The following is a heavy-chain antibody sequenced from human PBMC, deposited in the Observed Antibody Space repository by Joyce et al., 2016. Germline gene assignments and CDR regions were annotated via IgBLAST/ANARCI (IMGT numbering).Heavy chain of an antibody. V-gene: IGHV5-51*01. CDR3: ARQGYCSSPNCPTDF. Sequence: EVQLVQSGAEVKKPGESLKISCKASGYSFTTYWIGWVRQMPGKGLELMWIIYPGDSDTRYIRSFQGQVTISADKSISTAFLKWSSLKASDTAMYYCARQGYCSSPNCPTDFWGQGTLVTVSS. CDR1: GYSFTTYW. J-gene: IGHJ4*02. CDR2: IYPGDSDT. D-gene: IGHD2-2*01.